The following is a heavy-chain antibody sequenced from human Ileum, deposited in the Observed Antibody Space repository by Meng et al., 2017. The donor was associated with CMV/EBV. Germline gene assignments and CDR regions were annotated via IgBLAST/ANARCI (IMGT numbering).Heavy chain of an antibody. J-gene: IGHJ4*02. V-gene: IGHV4-30-4*01. CDR3: VILGGSTMGFDY. CDR1: GGSINSGDYF. CDR2: IYYSGST. D-gene: IGHD3-10*01. Sequence: SETLSLTCTVSGGSINSGDYFWTWIRQPPGKGREWIGYIYYSGSTYYNPSLKSRVTISVDTSKNQFSLKLSSVTAADTAVYYCVILGGSTMGFDYWGQGTLVTVSS.